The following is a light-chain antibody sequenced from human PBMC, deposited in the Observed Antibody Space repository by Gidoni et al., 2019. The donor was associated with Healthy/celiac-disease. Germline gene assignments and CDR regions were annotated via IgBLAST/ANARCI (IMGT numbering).Light chain of an antibody. CDR1: SSDVGGYNY. CDR3: SSYTSSSTV. V-gene: IGLV2-14*01. CDR2: DVS. Sequence: QSALTQPASVSGSPGQSITIPCTGTSSDVGGYNYVSWYQQHPGKAPQLMIYDVSNRPSGVSNRFSGSKSGNTASLTISGLQAEDEADYYCSSYTSSSTVFGGGTKLTVL. J-gene: IGLJ3*02.